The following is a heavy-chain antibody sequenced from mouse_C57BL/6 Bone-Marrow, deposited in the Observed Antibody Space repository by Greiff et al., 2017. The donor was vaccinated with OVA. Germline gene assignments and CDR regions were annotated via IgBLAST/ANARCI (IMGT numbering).Heavy chain of an antibody. J-gene: IGHJ3*01. Sequence: VQLQQSGPGLVQPSQSLSITCTVSGFSLTSYGVHWVRQSPGKGLEWLGVIWSGGSTDYNAAFISRLSISKDNSKSQVFFKMNSLQADDTAIYYCARNLGEPLLGAWFAYWGQGTLVTVSA. CDR2: IWSGGST. D-gene: IGHD2-1*01. V-gene: IGHV2-2*01. CDR3: ARNLGEPLLGAWFAY. CDR1: GFSLTSYG.